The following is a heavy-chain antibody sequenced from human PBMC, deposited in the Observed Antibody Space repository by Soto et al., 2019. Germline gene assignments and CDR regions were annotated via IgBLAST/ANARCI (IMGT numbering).Heavy chain of an antibody. D-gene: IGHD3-10*01. CDR2: ISSSSSTI. CDR1: GFTFRSYS. Sequence: GGALRLSCSASGFTFRSYSMNWVRQAPGKGLEWVSCISSSSSTIYYADSVKGRFTISRDNAKNSLYLQMNSLRDEDTAVYYCAREDGSGSYDYYGMDVWGQGTTVNVYS. CDR3: AREDGSGSYDYYGMDV. V-gene: IGHV3-48*02. J-gene: IGHJ6*02.